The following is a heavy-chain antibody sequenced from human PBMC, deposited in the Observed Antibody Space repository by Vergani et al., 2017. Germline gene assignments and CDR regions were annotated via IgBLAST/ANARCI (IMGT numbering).Heavy chain of an antibody. CDR1: GYTFTSYY. V-gene: IGHV1-46*03. Sequence: QVQLVQSGAEVKKPGASVKVSCKASGYTFTSYYMHWVRQAPGQGLEWMGIINPSGGSTSYAQKFQGRVTMTRDTSTSTVYMALSSLRSEDTAVYYCARDENTMIVVADINHYNWFDPWGQGTLVTVSS. CDR2: INPSGGST. D-gene: IGHD3-22*01. J-gene: IGHJ5*02. CDR3: ARDENTMIVVADINHYNWFDP.